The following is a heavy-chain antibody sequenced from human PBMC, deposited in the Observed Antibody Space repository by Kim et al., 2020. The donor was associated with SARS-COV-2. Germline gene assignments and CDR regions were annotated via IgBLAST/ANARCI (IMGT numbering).Heavy chain of an antibody. V-gene: IGHV3-30*04. CDR2: ISYDGSNK. D-gene: IGHD6-13*01. CDR1: GFTFSSYA. Sequence: GGSLRLSCAASGFTFSSYAMHWVRQAPGKGLEWVAVISYDGSNKYYADSVKGRFTISRDNSKNTLYLQMNSLRAEDTAVYYCARDDSSSWYFYYYGMDVWGQGTTVTVSS. J-gene: IGHJ6*02. CDR3: ARDDSSSWYFYYYGMDV.